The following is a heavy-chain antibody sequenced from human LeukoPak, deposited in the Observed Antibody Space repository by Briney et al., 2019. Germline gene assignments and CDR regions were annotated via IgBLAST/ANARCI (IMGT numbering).Heavy chain of an antibody. CDR3: VRDHDYRDWYGGD. Sequence: GGSLRLSCAASGFTFSSYWMTWVRQAPGKGLEWVANIKQDGSEKYYVDSVKGRFTISRDNAKNSLYLQMSSLRAEDTAVYYCVRDHDYRDWYGGDWGQGTLVTVSS. CDR2: IKQDGSEK. V-gene: IGHV3-7*04. D-gene: IGHD3-16*01. J-gene: IGHJ4*02. CDR1: GFTFSSYW.